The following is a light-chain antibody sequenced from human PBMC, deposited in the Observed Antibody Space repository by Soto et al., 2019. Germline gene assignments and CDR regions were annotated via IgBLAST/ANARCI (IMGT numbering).Light chain of an antibody. CDR2: GAS. CDR1: QSVSSRF. Sequence: SGLSQSPGTLSLSPGERDTFSCRASQSVSSRFLAWYQQKPGQAPRLLIYGASSRATGIPDRFSGSGSGTDFTLTISRLEPEDFAVYYCHYYDDSPPFPFGPGTKVDIK. J-gene: IGKJ3*01. CDR3: HYYDDSPPFP. V-gene: IGKV3-20*01.